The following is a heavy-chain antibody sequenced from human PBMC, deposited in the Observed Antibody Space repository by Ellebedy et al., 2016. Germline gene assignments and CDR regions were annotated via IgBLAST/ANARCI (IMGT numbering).Heavy chain of an antibody. J-gene: IGHJ4*02. CDR3: VKGASSGSWVTMEY. CDR1: GFTLNNYA. CDR2: ITGDRGIT. V-gene: IGHV3-23*01. Sequence: GESLKISCAASGFTLNNYAMTWIRQGAGEGLEWVSAITGDRGITYYADSVKGRFTISRDDSRNTLYLQMNSLTVEDTALYYCVKGASSGSWVTMEYWGQGAPVTVSS. D-gene: IGHD6-13*01.